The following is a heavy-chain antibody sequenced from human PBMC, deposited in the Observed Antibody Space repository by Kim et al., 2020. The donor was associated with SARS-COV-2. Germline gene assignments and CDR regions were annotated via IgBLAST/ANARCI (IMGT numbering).Heavy chain of an antibody. Sequence: YADSINGRFTITSDNPQNPLALQMSSMRAEDTAVYYCARSISTVTTDYWGQGTLVTVSS. CDR3: ARSISTVTTDY. J-gene: IGHJ4*02. D-gene: IGHD4-17*01. V-gene: IGHV3-21*01.